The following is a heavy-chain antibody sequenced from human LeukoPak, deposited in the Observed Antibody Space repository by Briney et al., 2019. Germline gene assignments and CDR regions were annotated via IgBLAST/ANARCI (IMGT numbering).Heavy chain of an antibody. CDR1: GFTFSDYY. CDR2: ITSSGSAI. D-gene: IGHD3-10*01. V-gene: IGHV3-11*04. CDR3: ARDLVLWFGENHAYYGMDV. J-gene: IGHJ6*02. Sequence: PGGSLRLSCAASGFTFSDYYMGWLRQAPGKGLECVSYITSSGSAIYYADSVKGRFTISRDNAKNSLNLQMNSLRAEDTAVYYCARDLVLWFGENHAYYGMDVWGQGTTVTVSS.